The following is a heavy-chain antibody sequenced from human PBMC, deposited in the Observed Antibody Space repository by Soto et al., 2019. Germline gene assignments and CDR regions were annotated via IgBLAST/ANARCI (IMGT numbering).Heavy chain of an antibody. CDR3: ASSGGSAAYYYYYYGMDV. D-gene: IGHD3-16*01. V-gene: IGHV1-3*01. J-gene: IGHJ6*02. CDR2: INAGNGDT. CDR1: GYTFTSYA. Sequence: ASVKVSCKASGYTFTSYAMHWVRQAPGQRLEWMGWINAGNGDTKYSQKFQGRVTITRDTSASTAYMELSSLRSEDTAAYYCASSGGSAAYYYYYYGMDVWGQGTTVTVSS.